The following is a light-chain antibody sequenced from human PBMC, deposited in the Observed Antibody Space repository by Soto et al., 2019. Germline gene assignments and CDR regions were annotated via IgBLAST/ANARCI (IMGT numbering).Light chain of an antibody. Sequence: QSVLTQPPSVSGAPGQRVNISCTGSSSNIGAGYDVHWYQQLPGPAPKLLIYGNSNRPSGVPDRFSGSKSGTSASLAITGLQAEDEADYYCQSYDSSLSGYVVFGGGTKLTVL. CDR1: SSNIGAGYD. CDR2: GNS. J-gene: IGLJ2*01. CDR3: QSYDSSLSGYVV. V-gene: IGLV1-40*01.